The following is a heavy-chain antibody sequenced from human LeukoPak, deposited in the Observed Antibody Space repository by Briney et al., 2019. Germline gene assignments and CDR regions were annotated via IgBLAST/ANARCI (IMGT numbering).Heavy chain of an antibody. CDR1: GFTFSSYG. Sequence: GGSLRLSCAASGFTFSSYGMSSVRQAPGKGLVWVSRINSDGINTSYADSVKGRFTISRDNAKNTLNLQMNSLRAEDTAVYYCARDLGQYYDTSDNWFDPWGQGTLVTVSS. CDR3: ARDLGQYYDTSDNWFDP. V-gene: IGHV3-74*01. D-gene: IGHD3-22*01. J-gene: IGHJ5*02. CDR2: INSDGINT.